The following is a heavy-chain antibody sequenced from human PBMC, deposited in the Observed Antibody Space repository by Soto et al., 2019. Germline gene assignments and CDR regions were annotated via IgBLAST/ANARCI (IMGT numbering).Heavy chain of an antibody. Sequence: QVQLVQSVAAVKKPGASVKISCKTSGYTFMTYALHWVRQAPGQRPEWMGRINPGNGNTEYSQKLQGRVTINRDTSARTVFMEVANMSSEDTAVYYYARVRMVWYGELSHGGQGTQVIVSA. CDR1: GYTFMTYA. CDR2: INPGNGNT. J-gene: IGHJ4*02. D-gene: IGHD3-10*01. V-gene: IGHV1-3*01. CDR3: ARVRMVWYGELSH.